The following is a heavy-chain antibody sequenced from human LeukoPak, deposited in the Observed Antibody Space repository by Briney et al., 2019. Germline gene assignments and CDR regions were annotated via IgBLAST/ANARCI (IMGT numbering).Heavy chain of an antibody. CDR3: ARRPSGVIAAAGIYYFDY. Sequence: SETLSLTCTVSGGSISSNTYYWGWIRRPPRKGLEWIGNIFHSGSTYYNPSLKSRVTISVDTSKNQLSLRLSSVTAADAAVYYCARRPSGVIAAAGIYYFDYWGQGTLVTVSS. V-gene: IGHV4-39*01. CDR2: IFHSGST. D-gene: IGHD6-13*01. CDR1: GGSISSNTYY. J-gene: IGHJ4*02.